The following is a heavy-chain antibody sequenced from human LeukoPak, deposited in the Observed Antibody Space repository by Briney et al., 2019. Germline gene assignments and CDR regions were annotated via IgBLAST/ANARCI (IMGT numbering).Heavy chain of an antibody. CDR2: FDPEDGEA. Sequence: ASVKVSCKVSGYTLTELSMHWVRQAPGKGLEWMGCFDPEDGEAIYAQKFQGRVTMTEDTSTDTAYMELSSLRSEDTAVYYCATDLRGVGATAFDYWGQGTLVTVSS. J-gene: IGHJ4*02. CDR1: GYTLTELS. V-gene: IGHV1-24*01. D-gene: IGHD1-26*01. CDR3: ATDLRGVGATAFDY.